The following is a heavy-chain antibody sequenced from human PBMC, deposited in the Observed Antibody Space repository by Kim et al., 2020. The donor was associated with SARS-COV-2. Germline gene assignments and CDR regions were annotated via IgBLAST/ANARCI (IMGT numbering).Heavy chain of an antibody. J-gene: IGHJ4*02. D-gene: IGHD3-22*01. V-gene: IGHV1-46*01. Sequence: KFQGRVTMTRDTSTSTVYMELSSLRSEDTAVYYCARVNGYDSSGYYSFDYWGQGTLVTVSS. CDR3: ARVNGYDSSGYYSFDY.